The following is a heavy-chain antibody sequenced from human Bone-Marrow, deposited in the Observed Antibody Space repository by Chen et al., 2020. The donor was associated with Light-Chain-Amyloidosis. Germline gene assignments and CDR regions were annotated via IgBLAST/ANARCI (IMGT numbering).Heavy chain of an antibody. J-gene: IGHJ4*02. V-gene: IGHV3-30-3*01. CDR3: ATDSAVPGAHPPDY. CDR2: ISYDENTK. Sequence: QVRLVESGGGVVQPGGSLRLSCAASGFAFSSYALHWVRQAPGKGLEWVAAISYDENTKYYADSVRGRFTSSRDNSKNTLFLQMSSLTADDTALFYCATDSAVPGAHPPDYWGQGTPVTVSS. D-gene: IGHD6-19*01. CDR1: GFAFSSYA.